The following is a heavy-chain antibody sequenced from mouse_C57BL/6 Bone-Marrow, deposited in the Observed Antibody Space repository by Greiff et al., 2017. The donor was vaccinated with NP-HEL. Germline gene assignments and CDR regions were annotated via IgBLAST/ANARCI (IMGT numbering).Heavy chain of an antibody. CDR2: ISGGGGNT. V-gene: IGHV5-9*01. D-gene: IGHD2-3*01. Sequence: EVKLMESGGGLVKPGGSLKLSCAASGFTFSSYTMSWVRQTPEKRLEWVATISGGGGNTYYPDSVKGRFTISRDNAKNTLYLQMSSLRSEDTALYYCARHEGRWTSWGQGTSVTVSS. CDR3: ARHEGRWTS. J-gene: IGHJ4*01. CDR1: GFTFSSYT.